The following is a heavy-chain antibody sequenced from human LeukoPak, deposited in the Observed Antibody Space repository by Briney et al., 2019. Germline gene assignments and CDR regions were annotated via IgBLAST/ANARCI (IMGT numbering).Heavy chain of an antibody. CDR3: ARDVPPYLTSPWGLDG. D-gene: IGHD1-14*01. J-gene: IGHJ6*02. CDR1: GFTVSGNY. Sequence: PGRSLRLSCAASGFTVSGNYISWVRQAPGKGLEWVSLISGDATTYYADPVKGRFTISRDNSKNTVYLQMNSLRPEDTAVYYCARDVPPYLTSPWGLDGWGQGTTVTVSS. V-gene: IGHV3-66*01. CDR2: ISGDATT.